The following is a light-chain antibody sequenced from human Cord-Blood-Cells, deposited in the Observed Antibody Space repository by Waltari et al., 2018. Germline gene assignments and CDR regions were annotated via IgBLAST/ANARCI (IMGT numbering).Light chain of an antibody. CDR1: QSVLYSSNNKNY. Sequence: QSPDSLAVSLGERATINCKSSQSVLYSSNNKNYLAWYQQKPGQPPKLLIYWASTRESGVPDRFSGSGSGTDFTLTISSLQAEDVAVYSCQQYYSTPWTFGQRTKVEIK. J-gene: IGKJ1*01. V-gene: IGKV4-1*01. CDR2: WAS. CDR3: QQYYSTPWT.